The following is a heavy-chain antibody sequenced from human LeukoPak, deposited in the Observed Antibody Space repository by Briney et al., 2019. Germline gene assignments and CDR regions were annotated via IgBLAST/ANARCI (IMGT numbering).Heavy chain of an antibody. CDR1: GGSFSGYY. J-gene: IGHJ6*02. V-gene: IGHV4-34*01. CDR2: INHSGST. Sequence: SETLSLTCAVYGGSFSGYYWSWIRQPPGKGLEWIGEINHSGSTNYNPSLKSRVTISVDTSKNQFSLKLSSVTAADTAVYYCASWPSYYDFFGGPGYYYYGMDVWGQGTTVTVSS. D-gene: IGHD3-3*01. CDR3: ASWPSYYDFFGGPGYYYYGMDV.